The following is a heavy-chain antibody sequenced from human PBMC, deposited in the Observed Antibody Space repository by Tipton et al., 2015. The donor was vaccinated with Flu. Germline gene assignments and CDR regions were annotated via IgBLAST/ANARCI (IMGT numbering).Heavy chain of an antibody. D-gene: IGHD3-10*01. J-gene: IGHJ4*02. CDR3: ARDTVLLWFGEFIFDY. CDR1: GDSVSSNSAA. CDR2: TYYRSKWYN. V-gene: IGHV6-1*01. Sequence: GLVKPSQTLSLTCAISGDSVSSNSAAWNWIRQSPSRGLEWLGRTYYRSKWYNDYAVSVKSRITINPDTSKNQFSLQLNSATPEDTAVYYCARDTVLLWFGEFIFDYWGQGTLVTVSS.